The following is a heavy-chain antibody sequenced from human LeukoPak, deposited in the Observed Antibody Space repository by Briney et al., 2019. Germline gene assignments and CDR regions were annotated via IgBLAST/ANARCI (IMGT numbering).Heavy chain of an antibody. CDR1: GCIFTSYY. Sequence: VKVSFKTCGCIFTSYYRHEVRQPPSQGRDWMAWISINSGRTKYAPKFQGRVSMTRDTSTNPAYMEMSSLRSDDTAVYYCVSSTGYFNTWGAFDIWGQGTMVTVSS. CDR3: VSSTGYFNTWGAFDI. CDR2: ISINSGRT. V-gene: IGHV1-2*02. J-gene: IGHJ3*02. D-gene: IGHD2-15*01.